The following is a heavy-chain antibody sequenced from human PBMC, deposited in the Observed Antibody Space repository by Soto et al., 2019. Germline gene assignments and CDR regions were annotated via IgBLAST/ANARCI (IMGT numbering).Heavy chain of an antibody. J-gene: IGHJ6*02. Sequence: QVQLVQSGAEVKKPGASVKVSCKASGYTFTGYYMHWVRQAPGQGLAWMGWINPNSGGTNYAQKFQGWVTMTRDTSIITAYMELSRMRSDDTAVYSCARDYGAYDNTRQYYGMEVWGQGTTVTVSS. CDR3: ARDYGAYDNTRQYYGMEV. CDR1: GYTFTGYY. CDR2: INPNSGGT. V-gene: IGHV1-2*04. D-gene: IGHD4-17*01.